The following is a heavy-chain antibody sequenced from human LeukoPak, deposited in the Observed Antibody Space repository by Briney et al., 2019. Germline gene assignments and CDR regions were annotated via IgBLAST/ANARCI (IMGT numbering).Heavy chain of an antibody. V-gene: IGHV3-21*01. Sequence: GGSLRLSCAASGFTFSSDSMNWVRQAPGKGLEWVSSISSISTYIYYAVSVKGRFTISRDNAENSLYLPMNRLRAEHTAVYHCVRGIRGAYHYFEYWGQGTLVTVSS. J-gene: IGHJ4*02. CDR1: GFTFSSDS. CDR2: ISSISTYI. D-gene: IGHD3-10*01. CDR3: VRGIRGAYHYFEY.